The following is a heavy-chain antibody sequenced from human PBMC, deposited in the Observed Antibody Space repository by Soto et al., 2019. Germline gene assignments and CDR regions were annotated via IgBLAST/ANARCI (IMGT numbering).Heavy chain of an antibody. CDR2: ISGSGGST. CDR3: AKEALRVGDYYGMDV. J-gene: IGHJ6*02. Sequence: GGSLRLSCAASGFTFSSYAMSWVRQAPGKGLEWVSAISGSGGSTYYADSVKGRFAISRDNSKNTLYLQMNSLRAEDTAVSYCAKEALRVGDYYGMDVWGQGTTVTVSS. D-gene: IGHD2-15*01. V-gene: IGHV3-23*01. CDR1: GFTFSSYA.